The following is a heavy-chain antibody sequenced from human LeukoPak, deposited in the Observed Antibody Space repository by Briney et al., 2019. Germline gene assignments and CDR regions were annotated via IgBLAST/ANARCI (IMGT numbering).Heavy chain of an antibody. D-gene: IGHD2-2*02. Sequence: VASVKVSCKASGGTVSRYAISWVRQAPGQGLEWMGGIIPIFGTANYAQKFQGRVTITADESTGTAYMELSSLKSEDTAVYYCARDRPGRYCSSISCYSASPFDPWGQGTLVTVSS. V-gene: IGHV1-69*13. CDR2: IIPIFGTA. J-gene: IGHJ5*02. CDR1: GGTVSRYA. CDR3: ARDRPGRYCSSISCYSASPFDP.